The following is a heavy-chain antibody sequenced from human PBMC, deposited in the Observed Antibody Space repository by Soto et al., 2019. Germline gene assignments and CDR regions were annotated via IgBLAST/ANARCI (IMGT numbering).Heavy chain of an antibody. CDR1: GLTFSSYA. J-gene: IGHJ6*02. V-gene: IGHV3-23*01. D-gene: IGHD3-3*01. Sequence: GGSLRLSCAASGLTFSSYAMSWVRQAPGKGLEWVSAISGSGGSTYYADSVKGRFTISGDNSKNTLYLQMNSLRAEVTVVYYCAKGGDPPDSYYDFWSGYWRLYYYGMDVWGQGTTVTVSS. CDR2: ISGSGGST. CDR3: AKGGDPPDSYYDFWSGYWRLYYYGMDV.